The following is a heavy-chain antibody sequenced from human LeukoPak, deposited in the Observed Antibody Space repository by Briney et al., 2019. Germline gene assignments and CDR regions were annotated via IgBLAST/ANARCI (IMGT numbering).Heavy chain of an antibody. D-gene: IGHD3-22*01. J-gene: IGHJ3*02. CDR2: ISAYNGNT. CDR3: ARAPLGQYYYDSSPNAFDI. V-gene: IGHV1-18*01. CDR1: GYTFTSYG. Sequence: GGSVKVSCKASGYTFTSYGISWVRQAPGQGLEWMGWISAYNGNTNYAQKLQGRVTMTTDTSTSTAYMELRSLRSDDTAVYYCARAPLGQYYYDSSPNAFDIWGQGTMVTVSS.